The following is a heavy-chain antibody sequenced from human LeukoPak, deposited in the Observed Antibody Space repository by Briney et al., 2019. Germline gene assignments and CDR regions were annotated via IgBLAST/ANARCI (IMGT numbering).Heavy chain of an antibody. D-gene: IGHD6-13*01. CDR2: IIPILGIA. V-gene: IGHV1-69*04. J-gene: IGHJ4*02. CDR3: ARVGSTLGYFDY. Sequence: VASVKVSCKASGGTFSSYAISWVRQAPGQGLEWMGRIIPILGIANYAQKFQGRVTITADKSTSTAYMELSSLRSEDTAVYYCARVGSTLGYFDYWGQGTLVTVSS. CDR1: GGTFSSYA.